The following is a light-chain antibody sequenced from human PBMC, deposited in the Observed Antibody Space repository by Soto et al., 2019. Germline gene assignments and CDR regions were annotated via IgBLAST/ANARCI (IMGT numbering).Light chain of an antibody. CDR3: QSYDSSLSYWV. CDR1: SSNIGAGYD. V-gene: IGLV1-40*01. Sequence: QSVLTQPPSVSGAPGQRVTISCTGSSSNIGAGYDVHWYQQLPGTALKLIVSGNTNRPSGVPDRFSGSKSGTSASLAITGLQAEDEADYYCQSYDSSLSYWVFGGGTKLTVL. J-gene: IGLJ3*02. CDR2: GNT.